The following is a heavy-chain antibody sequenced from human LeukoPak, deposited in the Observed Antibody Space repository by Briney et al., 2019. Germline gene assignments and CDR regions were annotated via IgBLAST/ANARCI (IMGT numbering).Heavy chain of an antibody. CDR1: GFTFSSYA. Sequence: GGSLRLSCAASGFTFSSYAMSRVRQAPGKGLEWVSAISGSGGSTYYADSVKGRFTISRDNSKNTLYLQMNSLRAEDTAVYYCAKDPTPLRYFDYQTDYWGQGTLVTVSS. CDR3: AKDPTPLRYFDYQTDY. J-gene: IGHJ4*02. D-gene: IGHD3-9*01. V-gene: IGHV3-23*01. CDR2: ISGSGGST.